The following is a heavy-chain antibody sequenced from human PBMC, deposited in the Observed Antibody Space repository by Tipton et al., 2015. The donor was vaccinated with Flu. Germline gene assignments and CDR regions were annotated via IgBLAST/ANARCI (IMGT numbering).Heavy chain of an antibody. J-gene: IGHJ4*02. V-gene: IGHV3-30*18. CDR1: GFTFSNYG. D-gene: IGHD6-13*01. CDR3: AKDSRIAVAGTLVDY. Sequence: SLRLSCAASGFTFSNYGIHWVRQAPGKGLEWVALISYDGSNEYYADSVKGRFTISRDNSKNTVYLQMNSLRAEDTAVYYCAKDSRIAVAGTLVDYWGQGTLVTVSS. CDR2: ISYDGSNE.